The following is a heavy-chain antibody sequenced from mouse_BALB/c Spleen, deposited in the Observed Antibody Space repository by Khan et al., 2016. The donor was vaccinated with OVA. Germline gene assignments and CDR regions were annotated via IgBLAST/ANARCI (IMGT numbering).Heavy chain of an antibody. CDR2: IYPGNVNT. CDR1: GYTFTIYY. J-gene: IGHJ4*01. CDR3: ARWGGNYPSYAMDY. V-gene: IGHV1S56*01. Sequence: QVQLKQSGPELVKPGASVRISCKASGYTFTIYYIHWVKQRPGQGLEWIGWIYPGNVNTGYNEKFKGKATLTADKSSSTAYMQFSSLTSEDSAVYFCARWGGNYPSYAMDYWGQGTSVTVSS. D-gene: IGHD2-1*01.